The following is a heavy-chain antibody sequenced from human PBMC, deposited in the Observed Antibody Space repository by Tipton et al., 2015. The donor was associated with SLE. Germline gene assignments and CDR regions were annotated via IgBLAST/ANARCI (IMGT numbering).Heavy chain of an antibody. J-gene: IGHJ1*01. CDR1: GGSISSSSYY. D-gene: IGHD6-13*01. V-gene: IGHV4-39*07. CDR2: IYYSGST. Sequence: TLSLTCTVSGGSISSSSYYWGWIRQPPGKGLEWIGSIYYSGSTYYNPSLQSRVTVSIDPSKNQFSLKLTSVTSADTAVYYCASVPKRGSTWHAEYFQHWGPGTLVTVSS. CDR3: ASVPKRGSTWHAEYFQH.